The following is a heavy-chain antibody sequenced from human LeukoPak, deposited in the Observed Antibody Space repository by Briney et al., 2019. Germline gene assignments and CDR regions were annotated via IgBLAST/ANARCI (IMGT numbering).Heavy chain of an antibody. CDR1: GFSFSAYG. V-gene: IGHV3-33*01. D-gene: IGHD6-13*01. Sequence: QPGRSLRLSCAASGFSFSAYGVHWVRQAPGKGLEWVAVIWYDGSSKDYADSVKSRFTLSRDNSKNTLYLQMNSLTVEDTAVYYCARSQSSSLIDYWGQGTLVTVSS. CDR3: ARSQSSSLIDY. CDR2: IWYDGSSK. J-gene: IGHJ4*02.